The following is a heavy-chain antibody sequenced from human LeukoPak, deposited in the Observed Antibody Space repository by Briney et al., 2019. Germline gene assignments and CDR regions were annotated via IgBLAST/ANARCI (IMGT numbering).Heavy chain of an antibody. CDR3: ARRGDYFPFDY. V-gene: IGHV3-30-3*01. CDR1: GFTFSSYA. D-gene: IGHD3-16*01. J-gene: IGHJ4*02. Sequence: GGSLRLSCAASGFTFSSYAMHWVRQAPGKGLEWVAVISYDGNIKYYADSVKGRFTISRDNSKNTLYLQMNSLRVEDTAVYYCARRGDYFPFDYWGQGILVTVSS. CDR2: ISYDGNIK.